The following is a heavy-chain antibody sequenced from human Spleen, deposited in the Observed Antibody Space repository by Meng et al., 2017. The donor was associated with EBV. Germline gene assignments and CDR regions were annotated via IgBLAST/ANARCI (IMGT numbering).Heavy chain of an antibody. V-gene: IGHV7-4-1*02. CDR2: IHTATGNP. CDR1: GFTFNKHG. CDR3: ARGTGTGWYDY. Sequence: QVQLVTSGSELKNPGASVNISCKTSGFTFNKHGINWVRKVPGQGPEWMGWIHTATGNPTYAQGFTGRFVFSLDTSVHTAYLQITSLKAEDTAVYYCARGTGTGWYDYWGQGTLVTVSS. J-gene: IGHJ4*02. D-gene: IGHD1-7*01.